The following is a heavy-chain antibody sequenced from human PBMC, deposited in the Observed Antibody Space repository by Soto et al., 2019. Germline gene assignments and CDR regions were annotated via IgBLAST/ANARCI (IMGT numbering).Heavy chain of an antibody. D-gene: IGHD3-10*01. CDR2: INAGNGNT. V-gene: IGHV1-3*01. J-gene: IGHJ6*03. CDR1: GYTFTSYA. Sequence: ASVKVSCNASGYTFTSYAMHWVRQAPGQRLEWMGWINAGNGNTKYSQKFQGRVTITRDTSASTAYMELSSLRSEDTAVYYCAREGRAGGSYYYYMDVWGKGTTVTVS. CDR3: AREGRAGGSYYYYMDV.